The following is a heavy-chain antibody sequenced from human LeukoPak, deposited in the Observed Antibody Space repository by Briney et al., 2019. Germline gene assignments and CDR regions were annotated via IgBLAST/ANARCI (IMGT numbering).Heavy chain of an antibody. CDR1: GYTFTSYG. J-gene: IGHJ4*02. CDR3: ARGLTCSGNTCYAAHFDS. Sequence: ASVKVSCKASGYTFTSYGISWVRQAPGQGLEWMGWISAYNGNTNYAQKLQGRVTMTTDTSTSTAYMELRSLRSDGTAVYYCARGLTCSGNTCYAAHFDSWGQGTLVTVSS. V-gene: IGHV1-18*01. CDR2: ISAYNGNT. D-gene: IGHD2-15*01.